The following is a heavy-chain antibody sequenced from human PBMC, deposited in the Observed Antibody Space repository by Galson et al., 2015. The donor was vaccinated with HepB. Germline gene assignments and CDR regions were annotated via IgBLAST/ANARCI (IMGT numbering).Heavy chain of an antibody. CDR3: AKLYSSGWYGDADY. CDR2: IGSKANNYAT. D-gene: IGHD6-19*01. J-gene: IGHJ4*02. CDR1: GFTFSGSA. Sequence: SLRLSCAASGFTFSGSAIHWVRQTSGKGLEWVGRIGSKANNYATAYAASVKGRFTISRDDSKNTAFLQMNTLKTEDTAVYYCAKLYSSGWYGDADYWGQGTLVTVSS. V-gene: IGHV3-73*01.